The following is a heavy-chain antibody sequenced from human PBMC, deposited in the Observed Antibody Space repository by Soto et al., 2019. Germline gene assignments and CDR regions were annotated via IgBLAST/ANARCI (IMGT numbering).Heavy chain of an antibody. D-gene: IGHD3-16*01. Sequence: QVQLVQSGAEVKKPGASVKVSCKASGYTFTGYYMHWVRQAPGQGLEWMGWINPNSGGTNYAQKVQGRVTMTRDTAISTAYMELSRLRSDDTAVYYCAAFGTGGFDYWGQGTLVTVSS. V-gene: IGHV1-2*02. J-gene: IGHJ4*02. CDR3: AAFGTGGFDY. CDR1: GYTFTGYY. CDR2: INPNSGGT.